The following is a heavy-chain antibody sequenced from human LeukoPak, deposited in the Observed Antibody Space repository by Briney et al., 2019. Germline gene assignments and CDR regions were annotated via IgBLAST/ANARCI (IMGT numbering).Heavy chain of an antibody. J-gene: IGHJ4*02. D-gene: IGHD1-14*01. V-gene: IGHV4-39*01. CDR1: GGSISSSSYY. CDR2: IYYSGST. CDR3: ARHDGSGEPFDY. Sequence: SETLSLTCTVSGGSISSSSYYWGWIRQPPGKGLEWIGSIYYSGSTYYTPSLKSRVTISQDTSKTLSSLKLSSVTAADTAAYYCARHDGSGEPFDYWGQGTLVTVSS.